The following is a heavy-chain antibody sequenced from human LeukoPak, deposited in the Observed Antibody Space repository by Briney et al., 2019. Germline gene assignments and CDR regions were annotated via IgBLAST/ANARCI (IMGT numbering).Heavy chain of an antibody. Sequence: SETLSLTCTVSGGSISSYYWSWIRQPPGKGLEGIGYIFHSGSTNYNPSLKSRVTISVDTSKNQFSLKLSSVTAADTAVYYCGRHGGATMVRGVLVDAFDIWGQGTMVIVSS. D-gene: IGHD3-10*01. J-gene: IGHJ3*02. CDR2: IFHSGST. CDR1: GGSISSYY. CDR3: GRHGGATMVRGVLVDAFDI. V-gene: IGHV4-59*08.